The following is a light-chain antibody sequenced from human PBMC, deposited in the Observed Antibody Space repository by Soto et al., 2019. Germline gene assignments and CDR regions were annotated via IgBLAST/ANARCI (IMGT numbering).Light chain of an antibody. V-gene: IGLV2-14*01. Sequence: QSALTQPASVSGSPGQSIPISCPGTSRAVGGYNYVSWYQQHPGKAPKLMIFEVSNRPSGVSIRFSGSKSGNTASLTISGLQAEDEADYYCSSYTSSSTLVFGGGTKLTVL. CDR1: SRAVGGYNY. CDR2: EVS. J-gene: IGLJ2*01. CDR3: SSYTSSSTLV.